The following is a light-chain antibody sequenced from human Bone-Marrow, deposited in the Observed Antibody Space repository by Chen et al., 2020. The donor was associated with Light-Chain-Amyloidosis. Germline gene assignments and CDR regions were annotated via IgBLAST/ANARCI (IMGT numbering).Light chain of an antibody. CDR3: QVWDRSSDRPV. CDR2: DDS. Sequence: SYVRTQPSSVSVAPGQTATIARGGNNIVSTIVHWYQQTPGQAPLLVVYDDSDRPSGIPERLSGSNSGNTATLTISRVEAGDEADYYCQVWDRSSDRPVFGGGTKLTVL. CDR1: NIVSTI. J-gene: IGLJ3*02. V-gene: IGLV3-21*02.